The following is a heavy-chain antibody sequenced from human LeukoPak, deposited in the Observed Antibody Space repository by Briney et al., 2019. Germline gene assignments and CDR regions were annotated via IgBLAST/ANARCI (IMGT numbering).Heavy chain of an antibody. CDR3: TTTSHPRHCSSTSCYVPRYYGMDV. D-gene: IGHD2-2*01. CDR1: GFTFSSYA. J-gene: IGHJ6*02. Sequence: GRSLRLSRAASGFTFSSYAMHWVRQAPGRGLEWVAVISYDGSNKYYADSVKGRFTISRDNSKNTLYLQMNSLRAEDTAVYYCTTTSHPRHCSSTSCYVPRYYGMDVWGQGTTVTVSS. CDR2: ISYDGSNK. V-gene: IGHV3-30*04.